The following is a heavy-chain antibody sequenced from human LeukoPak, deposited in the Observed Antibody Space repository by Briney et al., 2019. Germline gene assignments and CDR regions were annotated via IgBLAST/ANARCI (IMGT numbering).Heavy chain of an antibody. J-gene: IGHJ4*02. V-gene: IGHV3-30*04. Sequence: PGRSLRLSCAASGFTFSSYAMHWVRQAPGKGLEWVAVISYDGSNKYYADSVKGRFTISRDNSKNTLYLQMNSLRAEDTAVYYCARVKDCSSTSCYNFDYWGQGPWSPSPQ. CDR1: GFTFSSYA. CDR3: ARVKDCSSTSCYNFDY. D-gene: IGHD2-2*01. CDR2: ISYDGSNK.